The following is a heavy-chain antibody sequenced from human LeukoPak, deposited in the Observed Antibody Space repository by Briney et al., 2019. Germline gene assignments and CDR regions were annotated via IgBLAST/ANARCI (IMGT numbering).Heavy chain of an antibody. D-gene: IGHD3/OR15-3a*01. CDR3: AIVDAGLRY. Sequence: PGGSLRLSCAASGFVFSTYSMNWVRQAPGKGLEWVSYITGNSRTISYADSVKGRFTVSRDNAKNSLYLQLNSLRVEDTAIYYCAIVDAGLRYWGQGTLVTVSS. CDR2: ITGNSRTI. V-gene: IGHV3-48*01. CDR1: GFVFSTYS. J-gene: IGHJ4*02.